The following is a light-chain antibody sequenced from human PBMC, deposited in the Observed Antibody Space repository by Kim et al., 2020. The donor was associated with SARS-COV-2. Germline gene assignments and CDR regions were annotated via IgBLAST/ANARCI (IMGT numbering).Light chain of an antibody. Sequence: ASIGDRVTITRRASQTIYICLRWYQHQPGKAPTLLIYGASTLHRGVPSRFRGSGSGTDFTLTISNLHPEDFATYSCQQTYNIPLTFGGGTKVDIK. V-gene: IGKV1-39*01. CDR3: QQTYNIPLT. CDR1: QTIYIC. CDR2: GAS. J-gene: IGKJ4*01.